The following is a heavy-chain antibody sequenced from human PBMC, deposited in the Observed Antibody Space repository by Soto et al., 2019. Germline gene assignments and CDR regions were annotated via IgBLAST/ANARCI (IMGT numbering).Heavy chain of an antibody. CDR2: ISGSGGST. D-gene: IGHD6-13*01. J-gene: IGHJ4*02. CDR3: AKDFDETAAAGTWGVFDY. CDR1: GFTFSSYA. V-gene: IGHV3-23*01. Sequence: GGSLRLSCAASGFTFSSYAMSWVRQAPGKGLEWVSAISGSGGSTYYADSVKGRFTISRDNSKNTLYLQMNSLRAEDTAVYYCAKDFDETAAAGTWGVFDYWGQGTLVTVSS.